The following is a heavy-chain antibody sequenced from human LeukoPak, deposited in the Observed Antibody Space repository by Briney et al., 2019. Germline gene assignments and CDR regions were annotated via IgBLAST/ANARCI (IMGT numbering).Heavy chain of an antibody. J-gene: IGHJ6*02. D-gene: IGHD2-15*01. CDR2: ISYDGSNK. CDR3: AKDRGYCSGGSCQYYYYGMDV. V-gene: IGHV3-30*18. Sequence: GGSLRLSCAASGFTFSSYCMHWVRQAPGKGLECVAVISYDGSNKYYADSVKGRFTISRDNSKNTLYLQMNSLRAEDTAVYYCAKDRGYCSGGSCQYYYYGMDVWGQGTTVTVSS. CDR1: GFTFSSYC.